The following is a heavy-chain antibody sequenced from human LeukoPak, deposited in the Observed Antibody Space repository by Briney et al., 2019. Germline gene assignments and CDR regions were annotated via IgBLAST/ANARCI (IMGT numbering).Heavy chain of an antibody. V-gene: IGHV4-61*02. CDR2: IYNSGST. D-gene: IGHD3-22*01. Sequence: SDTLSLTCTVSGGSISSGSYYWSWIRQPPGKGLEWIGRIYNSGSTNYNPSLKSRVTISVDTSRNQISLKLSSVTAADTAVYYCAREQWLHYYDSSGYGDWGQGTLVTVSS. J-gene: IGHJ4*02. CDR1: GGSISSGSYY. CDR3: AREQWLHYYDSSGYGD.